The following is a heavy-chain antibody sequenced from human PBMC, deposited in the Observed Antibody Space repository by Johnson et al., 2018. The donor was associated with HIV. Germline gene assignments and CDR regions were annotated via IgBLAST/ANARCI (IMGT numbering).Heavy chain of an antibody. J-gene: IGHJ3*02. V-gene: IGHV3-66*02. CDR2: IHRGGSA. D-gene: IGHD7-27*01. CDR3: ARDPFLPLGI. Sequence: VQLVESGGGLVQPGGSLTLSCAASGFTVSNNYMTWVRQAPERGLAWLSVIHRGGSAAYADSVKGRFTVSRDTSKNTVYLQMNTLRAEDTAVYYCARDPFLPLGIWGQGTVVTVSS. CDR1: GFTVSNNY.